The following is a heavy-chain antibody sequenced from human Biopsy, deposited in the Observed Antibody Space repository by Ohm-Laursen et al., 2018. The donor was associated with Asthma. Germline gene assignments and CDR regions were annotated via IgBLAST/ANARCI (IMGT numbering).Heavy chain of an antibody. CDR1: GAYIGSRDHH. V-gene: IGHV4-39*01. CDR3: VRGSSSWHHGPFHYYYGLDV. D-gene: IGHD6-13*01. Sequence: TLSLTCSVGGAYIGSRDHHWSWIRQPPGKGLEWIGSIYYSGTTYYNPSLESRVTVSADTSKNQFSLKLTSVTAADTAVYYCVRGSSSWHHGPFHYYYGLDVWGQGTTATVSS. J-gene: IGHJ6*02. CDR2: IYYSGTT.